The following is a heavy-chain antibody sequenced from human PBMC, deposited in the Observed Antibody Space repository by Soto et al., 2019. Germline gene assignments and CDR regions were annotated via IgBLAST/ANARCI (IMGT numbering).Heavy chain of an antibody. CDR3: ARDPTIFGVDDRRIGGGMDV. D-gene: IGHD3-3*01. V-gene: IGHV4-30-4*01. CDR1: GGSISSGDYY. Sequence: QVQLQELGPGLVKPSQTLSLTCTVSGGSISSGDYYWSWIRQPPGKGLEWIGYIYYSGSTYYNPSLKSRVTISVDTSKNQFSLKLSSVTAADTAVYYCARDPTIFGVDDRRIGGGMDVWGQGTTVTVSS. J-gene: IGHJ6*02. CDR2: IYYSGST.